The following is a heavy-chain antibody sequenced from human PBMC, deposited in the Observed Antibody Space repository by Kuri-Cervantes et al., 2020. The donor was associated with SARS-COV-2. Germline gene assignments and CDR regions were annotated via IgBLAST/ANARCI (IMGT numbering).Heavy chain of an antibody. J-gene: IGHJ6*02. Sequence: GGSLRLSCAASGFTFDDYAMHWVRQAPGKGLEWVSGISWNSGSIGYADSVKGRFTISRDNAKNSLYLQMNSLRAEDTAVYYCARGGYCSGGSCYSVYYYYYYGMDVWGQGTTVTVSS. D-gene: IGHD2-15*01. V-gene: IGHV3-9*01. CDR3: ARGGYCSGGSCYSVYYYYYYGMDV. CDR2: ISWNSGSI. CDR1: GFTFDDYA.